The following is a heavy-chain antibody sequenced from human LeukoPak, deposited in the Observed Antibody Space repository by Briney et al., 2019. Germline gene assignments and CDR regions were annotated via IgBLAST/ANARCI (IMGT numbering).Heavy chain of an antibody. CDR2: INHSGST. V-gene: IGHV4-34*01. D-gene: IGHD3-9*01. CDR3: ASSYYDISTGYYSFDY. CDR1: GGSFSGYY. J-gene: IGHJ4*02. Sequence: SETLSLTCAVYGGSFSGYYWSWIRQPPGKGLEWIGEINHSGSTNYSPSLKSRVTISVDTSKNQFSLKLSSVTAADTAVYYCASSYYDISTGYYSFDYWGQGTLVTVSS.